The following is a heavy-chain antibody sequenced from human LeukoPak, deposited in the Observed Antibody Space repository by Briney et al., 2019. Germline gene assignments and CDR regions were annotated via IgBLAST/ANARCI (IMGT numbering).Heavy chain of an antibody. CDR3: VRDRGRYDSSGYYYEGYFDY. Sequence: GGSLRLSCAAPGFTFTSYSMNWVRLAPGKGLEWVSCISSRSNYIYYADSVKGRFTISRDNAKNSLYLQMNSLRAEDTAVYYCVRDRGRYDSSGYYYEGYFDYWGQGTLVTVSS. D-gene: IGHD3-22*01. CDR1: GFTFTSYS. J-gene: IGHJ4*02. CDR2: ISSRSNYI. V-gene: IGHV3-21*01.